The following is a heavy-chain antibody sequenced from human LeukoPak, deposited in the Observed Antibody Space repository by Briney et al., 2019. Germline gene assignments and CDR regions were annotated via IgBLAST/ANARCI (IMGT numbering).Heavy chain of an antibody. D-gene: IGHD3-9*01. CDR2: IYTSGRT. Sequence: PSQTLSLTCTVSGGSISSGSYYWSWVRQPAGTGLEWIGRIYTSGRTNYKPSLKSRVTISVDTAKNQFSLKLSSVTAADTAVYYCARTYDILTGRYYYDYMDVWGKGTTVTVSS. V-gene: IGHV4-61*02. CDR3: ARTYDILTGRYYYDYMDV. J-gene: IGHJ6*03. CDR1: GGSISSGSYY.